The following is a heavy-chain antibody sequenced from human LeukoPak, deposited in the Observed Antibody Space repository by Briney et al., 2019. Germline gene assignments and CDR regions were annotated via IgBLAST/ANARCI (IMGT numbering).Heavy chain of an antibody. CDR1: GFTFSSYG. CDR2: IRYDGSNK. V-gene: IGHV3-30*02. Sequence: PGGSLGLSCAASGFTFSSYGMHWVRQAPGKGLEWVAFIRYDGSNKYYADSVKGRFTISRDNSKNTLYLQMNSLRAEDTAVYYCAKDRRSSSAYFDYWGQGTLVTVSS. J-gene: IGHJ4*02. D-gene: IGHD6-6*01. CDR3: AKDRRSSSAYFDY.